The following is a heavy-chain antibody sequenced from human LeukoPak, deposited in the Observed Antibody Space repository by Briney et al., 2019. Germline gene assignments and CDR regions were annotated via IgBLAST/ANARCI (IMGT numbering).Heavy chain of an antibody. Sequence: PSETLSVTCTGSGGSISNYYWSWIRQPPREGLGLIGYIYYSGSTNYNPSLKSRVTISVDTSKNQFSLKLSSVTAADTAVYYCARYSSGYRDAFDIWGQGTMVTVSS. CDR1: GGSISNYY. J-gene: IGHJ3*02. V-gene: IGHV4-59*01. D-gene: IGHD3-22*01. CDR3: ARYSSGYRDAFDI. CDR2: IYYSGST.